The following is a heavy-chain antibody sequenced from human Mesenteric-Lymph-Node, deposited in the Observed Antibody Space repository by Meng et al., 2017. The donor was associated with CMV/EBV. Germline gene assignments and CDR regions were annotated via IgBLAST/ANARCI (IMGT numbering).Heavy chain of an antibody. Sequence: WIRQSPSRGLEWLGRTYYRSKWYNDNAVSVRRRITSDPGTSKNQFSLQLNSVTREDTTVYYCARDRGGSQTNYYDSSGYYFDNGFDPWGQGTLVTVSS. CDR3: ARDRGGSQTNYYDSSGYYFDNGFDP. J-gene: IGHJ5*02. CDR2: TYYRSKWYN. V-gene: IGHV6-1*01. D-gene: IGHD3-22*01.